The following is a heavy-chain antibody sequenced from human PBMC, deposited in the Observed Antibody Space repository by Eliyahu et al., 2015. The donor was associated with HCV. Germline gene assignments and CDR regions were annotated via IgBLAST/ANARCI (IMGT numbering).Heavy chain of an antibody. D-gene: IGHD6-19*01. CDR3: ASGGGGIAVAGTGGWFDP. V-gene: IGHV4-59*01. CDR2: FYYSGST. CDR1: GGSIXSYY. J-gene: IGHJ5*02. Sequence: QVQLQESGPGLVKPSETLSLTCTVXGGSIXSYYWSWXRQPPGKGLXWIGFFYYSGSTNYNPXLKSRVTMSLDTSKNQFSLKLSSVTAADTAVYYCASGGGGIAVAGTGGWFDPWGQGTLVTVSS.